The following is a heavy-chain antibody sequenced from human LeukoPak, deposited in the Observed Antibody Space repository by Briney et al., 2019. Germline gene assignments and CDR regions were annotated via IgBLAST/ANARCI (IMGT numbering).Heavy chain of an antibody. CDR1: GFTFSSYA. CDR3: ARDYYDILTGYSPARPPPGDY. D-gene: IGHD3-9*01. Sequence: GGSLRLSCAASGFTFSSYAMHWVRQAPGKGLEWVAVISYDGSNKYYADSVKGRFTISRDNSKNTLYLQMNSLRAEDTAVYYCARDYYDILTGYSPARPPPGDYWGQGTLVTVSP. V-gene: IGHV3-30-3*01. CDR2: ISYDGSNK. J-gene: IGHJ4*02.